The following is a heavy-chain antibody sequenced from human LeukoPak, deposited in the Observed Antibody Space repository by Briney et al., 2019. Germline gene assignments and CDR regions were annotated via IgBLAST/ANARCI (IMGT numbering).Heavy chain of an antibody. CDR1: GYTFTGYY. V-gene: IGHV1-46*01. CDR3: ARDSVAGPKLFDY. J-gene: IGHJ4*02. Sequence: ASVKVSCKASGYTFTGYYMHWVRQAPGQGLEWMGVINPSGGSTSYAQKFQGRVTMTRDMPTSTVYMELRSLRSEDTAVYYCARDSVAGPKLFDYWGPGTLVTVSS. D-gene: IGHD6-19*01. CDR2: INPSGGST.